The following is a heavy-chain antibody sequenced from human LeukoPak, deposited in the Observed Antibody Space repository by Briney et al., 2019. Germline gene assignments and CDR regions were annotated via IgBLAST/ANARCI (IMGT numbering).Heavy chain of an antibody. CDR1: GFTFSSYA. CDR3: ARVGDDYVWGSYRHGFWYFQH. CDR2: ISYDGSNK. Sequence: GRSLRLSCAASGFTFSSYAMHWVRQAPGKGLEWVAVISYDGSNKYYADSVKGRFTISRDNSKNTLYLQMNSLRAEDTAVYYCARVGDDYVWGSYRHGFWYFQHWGQGTLVTVSS. V-gene: IGHV3-30*01. J-gene: IGHJ1*01. D-gene: IGHD3-16*02.